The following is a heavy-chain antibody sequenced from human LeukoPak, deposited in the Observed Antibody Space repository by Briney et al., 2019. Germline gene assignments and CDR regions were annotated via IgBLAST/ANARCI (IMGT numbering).Heavy chain of an antibody. V-gene: IGHV3-48*01. J-gene: IGHJ3*02. CDR1: GFSFSNYS. Sequence: PGGSLRLSCAASGFSFSNYSMNWLRQTPGKGLEWISYISSINIIYYADSVKGRFTISRDNAKNSLYLQMNSLRAEDTAVYYCARDPEGYSSSSGDAFDIWGQRTMVTVSS. CDR3: ARDPEGYSSSSGDAFDI. CDR2: ISSINII. D-gene: IGHD6-6*01.